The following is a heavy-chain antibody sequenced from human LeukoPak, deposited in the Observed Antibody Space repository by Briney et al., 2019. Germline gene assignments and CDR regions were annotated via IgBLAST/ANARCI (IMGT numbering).Heavy chain of an antibody. CDR3: ARHSSPTYQLLSQDNWFDP. CDR2: IYPGDSDT. J-gene: IGHJ5*02. CDR1: GYSFTSYW. V-gene: IGHV5-51*01. D-gene: IGHD2-2*01. Sequence: GESLKISCKGSGYSFTSYWIGWVRQMPGKGLEWRGIIYPGDSDTRYSPSFQGQVTISADKSISTAYLQWSSLKASDTAMYYCARHSSPTYQLLSQDNWFDPWGQGTLVTVSS.